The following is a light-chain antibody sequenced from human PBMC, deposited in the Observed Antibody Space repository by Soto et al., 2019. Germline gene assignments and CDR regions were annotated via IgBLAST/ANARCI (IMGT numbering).Light chain of an antibody. J-gene: IGKJ4*01. CDR1: QSVLNSSNNKNY. CDR3: QQYYNTPLT. Sequence: DIVMTQSPDSLAVSLGERATINCKSSQSVLNSSNNKNYLAWYQQKPGQPPKLLIYWASTRESGVPDRFSGSGSETDFTLTISSLQAEDVAVYYCQQYYNTPLTFGGGTKVEIK. V-gene: IGKV4-1*01. CDR2: WAS.